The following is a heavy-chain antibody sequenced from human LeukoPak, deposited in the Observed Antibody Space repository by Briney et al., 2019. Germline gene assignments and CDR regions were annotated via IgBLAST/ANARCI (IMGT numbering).Heavy chain of an antibody. CDR3: ARARGAEAIDY. V-gene: IGHV4-30-4*08. CDR1: GGSISSGDYY. J-gene: IGHJ4*01. CDR2: IYYSGST. D-gene: IGHD6-25*01. Sequence: SQTLSLTCTVSGGSISSGDYYWSWIRQPPGKGLEWIGYIYYSGSTYYNPSLKSRVTISVDTSKNQFSLKVTSVTAADTAVYYCARARGAEAIDYWGHGTLVTVSS.